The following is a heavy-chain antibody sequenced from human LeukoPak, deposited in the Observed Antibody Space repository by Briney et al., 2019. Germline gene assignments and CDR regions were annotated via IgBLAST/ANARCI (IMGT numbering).Heavy chain of an antibody. V-gene: IGHV3-7*01. CDR2: IKQDGSEK. J-gene: IGHJ6*03. CDR1: GFTFSSYW. Sequence: QAGGSLRLSCAASGFTFSSYWMSWVRQAPGKRLEWVANIKQDGSEKYYVDSVKGRFTISRDNAKNSLYLQMNSLRAEDTAVYYCARASNYDFWSGYSPGYYYYYYMDVWGKGTTVTVSS. CDR3: ARASNYDFWSGYSPGYYYYYYMDV. D-gene: IGHD3-3*01.